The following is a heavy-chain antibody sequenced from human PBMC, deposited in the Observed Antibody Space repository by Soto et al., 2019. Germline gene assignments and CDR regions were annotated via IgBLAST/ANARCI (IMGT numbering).Heavy chain of an antibody. V-gene: IGHV1-18*04. CDR3: ARRSGTTILDF. Sequence: QVQLVQSGAEVKKSGASVKVSCKASGYTFSNYGISWVRQAPGQGLEWMGWIRVYSGDTHYAQTFRGRVTMTADTSTTTAYMDLSNMTSDDTAVYFCARRSGTTILDFWGQGTLVTVSS. CDR1: GYTFSNYG. J-gene: IGHJ4*02. CDR2: IRVYSGDT. D-gene: IGHD1-1*01.